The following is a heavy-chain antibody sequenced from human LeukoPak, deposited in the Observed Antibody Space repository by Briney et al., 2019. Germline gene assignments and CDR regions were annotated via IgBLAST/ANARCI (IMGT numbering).Heavy chain of an antibody. D-gene: IGHD6-13*01. CDR2: IKQDGSEK. Sequence: GGSLRLSCAVSGFTVTGNYMSWVRQAPGKGLEWVANIKQDGSEKYYVDSVKGRFTISRDNAKNSLYLQMNSLRAEDTAVYYCARFRSSSWTRFDYWGQGTLVTVSS. CDR1: GFTVTGNY. V-gene: IGHV3-7*05. CDR3: ARFRSSSWTRFDY. J-gene: IGHJ4*02.